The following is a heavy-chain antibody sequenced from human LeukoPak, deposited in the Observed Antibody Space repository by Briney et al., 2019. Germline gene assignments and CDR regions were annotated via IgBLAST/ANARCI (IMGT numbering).Heavy chain of an antibody. V-gene: IGHV3-7*01. D-gene: IGHD6-6*01. CDR2: IKQDGSEK. CDR1: GFTFSSYW. J-gene: IGHJ3*02. Sequence: GGSLGLSCAASGFTFSSYWMSWVRQAPGKGLEWVANIKQDGSEKYYVDSVKGRFTISRDNAKNSLCLQMHSLRAEDTAVYYCARDPRSSSHDAFDIWGQGTMVTVSS. CDR3: ARDPRSSSHDAFDI.